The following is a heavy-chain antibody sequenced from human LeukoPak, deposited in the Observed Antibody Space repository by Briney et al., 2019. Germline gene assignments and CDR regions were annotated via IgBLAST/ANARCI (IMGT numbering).Heavy chain of an antibody. Sequence: PSETLSLTCTVSGGSISSYYWSWIRQPPGKGLEWIGYIYYSGSTNYNPPLKSRVTISVDTSKNQFSLKLSSVTAADTAVYYCARDAYDSSGYYSYWYFDLWGRGTLVTVSS. D-gene: IGHD3-22*01. CDR1: GGSISSYY. CDR3: ARDAYDSSGYYSYWYFDL. CDR2: IYYSGST. V-gene: IGHV4-59*01. J-gene: IGHJ2*01.